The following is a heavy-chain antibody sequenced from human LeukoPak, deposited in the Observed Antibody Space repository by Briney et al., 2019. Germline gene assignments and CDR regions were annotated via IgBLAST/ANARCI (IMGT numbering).Heavy chain of an antibody. J-gene: IGHJ4*02. V-gene: IGHV3-53*01. CDR3: ATITGSPDY. CDR2: IYSGGIT. CDR1: GFTVSSSY. Sequence: GGSLRLSCAASGFTVSSSYMSWVRQAPGKGLEWVSVIYSGGITYYADSVKGRFTISRDNSRNTVYLQMGSLRAEDTSLYYCATITGSPDYWGQGSLVTVSS. D-gene: IGHD1-20*01.